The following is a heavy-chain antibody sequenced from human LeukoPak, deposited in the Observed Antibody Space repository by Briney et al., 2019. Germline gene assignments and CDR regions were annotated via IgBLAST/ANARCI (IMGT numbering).Heavy chain of an antibody. CDR1: GFTFSSYA. Sequence: SCKASGFTFSSYAMHWVRQAPGTGLEWVAVISYDGSNKYYADSVKGRFTISRDNSKNTLYLQMNSLRAEDTAVYYCARDHIVVVTAISFYFDYWGQGTLVTVSS. CDR3: ARDHIVVVTAISFYFDY. D-gene: IGHD2-21*02. CDR2: ISYDGSNK. J-gene: IGHJ4*02. V-gene: IGHV3-30-3*01.